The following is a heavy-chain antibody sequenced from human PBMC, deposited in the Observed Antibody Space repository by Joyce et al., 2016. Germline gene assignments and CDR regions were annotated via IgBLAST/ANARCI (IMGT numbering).Heavy chain of an antibody. CDR3: ARDPGYGSGSFFS. CDR2: VNPNSGDT. J-gene: IGHJ5*02. Sequence: FTGHYMHWVRQAPGQGLEWMGWVNPNSGDTNYAQKFQGRVSMTTDTSISTAYMELSRLTFDDTAVYYCARDPGYGSGSFFSWGQGTLVIVSS. V-gene: IGHV1-2*02. CDR1: FTGHY. D-gene: IGHD3-10*01.